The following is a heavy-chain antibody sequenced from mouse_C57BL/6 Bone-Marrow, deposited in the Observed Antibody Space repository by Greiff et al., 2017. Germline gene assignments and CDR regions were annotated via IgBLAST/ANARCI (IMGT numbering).Heavy chain of an antibody. CDR2: LSCGSSTI. J-gene: IGHJ1*03. CDR1: GFTFSDYG. V-gene: IGHV5-17*01. CDR3: ARRDYGSSAHWYFDV. D-gene: IGHD1-1*01. Sequence: VLLQQSGGGLVKPGGSLKLSCAASGFTFSDYGMHWVRQAPEKGLVWVAYLSCGSSTIYYADPVKGRFTISRDHAKNTLFLQMTSLRSEDTAMYYCARRDYGSSAHWYFDVWGTGTTVTVSS.